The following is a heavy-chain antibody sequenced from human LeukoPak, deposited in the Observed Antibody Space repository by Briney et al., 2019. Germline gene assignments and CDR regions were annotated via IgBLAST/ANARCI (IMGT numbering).Heavy chain of an antibody. J-gene: IGHJ4*02. CDR2: MNPNSGNR. CDR1: GYTFTTYY. V-gene: IGHV1-8*03. CDR3: ARVIAVAGHFDY. Sequence: ASVKVSCKTSGYTFTTYYIHWFRQATGQGLEWMGWMNPNSGNRGYAQKFQGRVTITTNTSISTAYMELSSLRSDDTAVYYCARVIAVAGHFDYWGQGTLVTVSS. D-gene: IGHD6-19*01.